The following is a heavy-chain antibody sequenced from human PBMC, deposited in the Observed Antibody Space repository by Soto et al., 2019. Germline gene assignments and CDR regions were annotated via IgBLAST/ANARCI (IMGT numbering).Heavy chain of an antibody. CDR2: ISSSSSYI. D-gene: IGHD6-13*01. CDR3: AREHSYHGFPAAAGTYYFDY. J-gene: IGHJ4*02. V-gene: IGHV3-21*01. CDR1: GFTFSSYS. Sequence: GGSLRLSCAASGFTFSSYSMNWVRQAPGKGLEWVSSISSSSSYIYYADSVKGRFTISRDNAKNSLYLQMNSLRAEDTAVYYCAREHSYHGFPAAAGTYYFDYWGQGTLVTVSS.